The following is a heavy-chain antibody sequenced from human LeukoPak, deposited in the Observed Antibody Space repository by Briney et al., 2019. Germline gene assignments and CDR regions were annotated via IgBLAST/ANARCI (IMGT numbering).Heavy chain of an antibody. J-gene: IGHJ3*02. CDR2: ISGSGGST. CDR1: AFTFSSYA. V-gene: IGHV3-23*01. D-gene: IGHD6-19*01. CDR3: ARRMNSSGWYDAFDI. Sequence: PGGSLRLSCAGSAFTFSSYAMSWVRQAPGKGLEWVSAISGSGGSTYYADSVKGRFTISRDNSKNTLYLQMNSLRAEDTAVYYCARRMNSSGWYDAFDIWGQGTMVTVSS.